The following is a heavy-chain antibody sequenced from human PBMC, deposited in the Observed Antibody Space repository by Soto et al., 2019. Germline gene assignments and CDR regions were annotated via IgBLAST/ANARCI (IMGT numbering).Heavy chain of an antibody. D-gene: IGHD2-8*01. J-gene: IGHJ4*02. V-gene: IGHV2-70*13. CDR1: GFTLGTTGLS. CDR3: ARTQGGMLYNSYFDY. CDR2: IDWDGDR. Sequence: SGPTLVNPTQTLTLTCTFSGFTLGTTGLSVNWIRQAPGKALEWLAVIDWDGDRFYSASLKTRLSISKDTSKNEVVLTMTNMDPVDTATYFCARTQGGMLYNSYFDYWGQGTLLTLSS.